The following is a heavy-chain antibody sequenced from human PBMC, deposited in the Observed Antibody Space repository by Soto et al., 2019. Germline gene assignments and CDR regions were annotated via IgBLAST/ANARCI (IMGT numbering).Heavy chain of an antibody. J-gene: IGHJ4*02. CDR2: IYYSGST. Sequence: PSETLSLTCTVSGGSISSYYWSWIRQPPGKGLEWIGYIYYSGSTNYNPSLKSRVTISVDTSKNQFSLKLSSVTAADTAVYYCARDILPSKVDTAMAFDYWGQGTLVTVSS. CDR3: ARDILPSKVDTAMAFDY. V-gene: IGHV4-59*01. D-gene: IGHD5-18*01. CDR1: GGSISSYY.